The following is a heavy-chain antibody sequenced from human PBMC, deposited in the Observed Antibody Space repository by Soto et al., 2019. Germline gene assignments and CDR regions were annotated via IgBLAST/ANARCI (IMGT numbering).Heavy chain of an antibody. Sequence: GGSLRLSCAASGFTVSSNYMSWVRQAPGKGLEWVSVIYSGGSTYYADSVKGRFTISRHNSKNTLYLQMNSLRAEDTAVYYCARGHKYSSSWYAFDIWGQGTMVTVSS. D-gene: IGHD6-13*01. CDR3: ARGHKYSSSWYAFDI. CDR1: GFTVSSNY. V-gene: IGHV3-53*04. CDR2: IYSGGST. J-gene: IGHJ3*02.